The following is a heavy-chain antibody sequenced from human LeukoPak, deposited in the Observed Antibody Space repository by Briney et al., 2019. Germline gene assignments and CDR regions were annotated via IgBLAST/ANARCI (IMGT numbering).Heavy chain of an antibody. CDR2: IRGSGETS. V-gene: IGHV3-23*01. CDR1: GFTFSSYA. CDR3: AKDFPSGRQPGGRTY. J-gene: IGHJ4*02. Sequence: GGSLRLSCAASGFTFSSYAMSWVRQAPGKGLDWVSTIRGSGETSFYADSVKGRFTISRDNSKNTLYLQMNSLRPGDTAVYYCAKDFPSGRQPGGRTYWGQGTLVTVSS. D-gene: IGHD2-15*01.